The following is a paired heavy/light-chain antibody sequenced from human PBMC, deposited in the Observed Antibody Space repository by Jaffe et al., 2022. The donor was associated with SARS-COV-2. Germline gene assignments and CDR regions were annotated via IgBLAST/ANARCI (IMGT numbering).Heavy chain of an antibody. V-gene: IGHV1-2*02. CDR2: INPNSGDT. CDR3: ATSGYNWAGPADI. D-gene: IGHD1-20*01. J-gene: IGHJ3*02. CDR1: GYTFTGYY. Sequence: QVQLVQSGAEVKKPGASVKVSCKASGYTFTGYYMHWVRQVPGQGLEWMGWINPNSGDTIYAQNFQGRVTMTRDTSIRTAYMELSRLRSDDTAVYYCATSGYNWAGPADIWGQGTMVTVSS.
Light chain of an antibody. J-gene: IGLJ2*01. Sequence: QSALTQPASVSGSPGQSITISCTGTSNDVGGHNYVSWYQQHPGKVPKVMIHEVRNRPSGVPDRFSGSKSGNTASLTISGLQAEDEADYYCTSYTSSSTLVFGGGTKLTVL. CDR2: EVR. CDR1: SNDVGGHNY. V-gene: IGLV2-14*01. CDR3: TSYTSSSTLV.